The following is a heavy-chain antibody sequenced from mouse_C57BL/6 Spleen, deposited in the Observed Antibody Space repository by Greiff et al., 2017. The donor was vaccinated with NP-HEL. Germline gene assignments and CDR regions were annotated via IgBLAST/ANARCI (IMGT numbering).Heavy chain of an antibody. Sequence: EVQLQESGPELVKPGASVKMSCKASGYTFTDYNMHWVKQSHGKSLEWIGYINPNNGGTSYNQKFKGKATLTVNKSSSTAYMELRSLTSEESAVYYCADYGNYDYAMDYWGQGTSVTVSS. J-gene: IGHJ4*01. CDR3: ADYGNYDYAMDY. V-gene: IGHV1-22*01. D-gene: IGHD2-1*01. CDR1: GYTFTDYN. CDR2: INPNNGGT.